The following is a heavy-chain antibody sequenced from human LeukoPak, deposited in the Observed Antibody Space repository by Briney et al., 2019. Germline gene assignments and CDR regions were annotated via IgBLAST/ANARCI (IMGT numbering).Heavy chain of an antibody. V-gene: IGHV4-39*01. CDR3: ARHYGP. J-gene: IGHJ5*02. Sequence: SETLSLTCTVSGGSISTYYWNWIRQPPGKGLEWIGSIYSSGRTYYNPSLKSRVTISVDTSKNQFSLKLTSVTAADTAVYYCARHYGPWGQGTLVTVSS. CDR1: GGSISTYY. D-gene: IGHD4-17*01. CDR2: IYSSGRT.